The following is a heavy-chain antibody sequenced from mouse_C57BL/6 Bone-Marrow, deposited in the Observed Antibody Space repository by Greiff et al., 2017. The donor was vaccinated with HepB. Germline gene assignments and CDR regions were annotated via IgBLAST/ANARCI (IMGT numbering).Heavy chain of an antibody. D-gene: IGHD1-1*01. Sequence: EVKVEESGGGLVQPGGSMKLSCAASGFTFSDAWMDWVRQSPEKGLEWVAEIRNKANNHATYYAESVKGRFTISRDDSKSSVYLQMNSLRAEDTGIYYCTRRAYYYGSSGWYFDVWGTGTTVTVSS. CDR1: GFTFSDAW. V-gene: IGHV6-6*01. J-gene: IGHJ1*03. CDR2: IRNKANNHAT. CDR3: TRRAYYYGSSGWYFDV.